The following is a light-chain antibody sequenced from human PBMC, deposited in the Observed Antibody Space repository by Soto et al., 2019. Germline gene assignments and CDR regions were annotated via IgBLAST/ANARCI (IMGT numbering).Light chain of an antibody. CDR1: QTISDY. CDR3: QQTYDSLVR. Sequence: DSQMNQSPPPLYASVGDRVTITCRAGQTISDYLHWYQQKPGKAPTLLIYGSSRLQTGVPARFSGSGSGTEFTLTISSLQPEDFGTYYCQQTYDSLVRVGGGTKV. V-gene: IGKV1-39*01. J-gene: IGKJ4*01. CDR2: GSS.